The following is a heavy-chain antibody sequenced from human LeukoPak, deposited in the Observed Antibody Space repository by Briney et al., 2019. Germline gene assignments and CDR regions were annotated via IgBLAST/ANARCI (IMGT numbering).Heavy chain of an antibody. D-gene: IGHD3-10*01. J-gene: IGHJ3*02. Sequence: GRSLRLSCAASGFTFSSYAMHWVRQAPGKGLEWVAFIRYDGSNKYYADSVKGRFTISRDNSKNTLYLQMNSLRAEDTAVYYCAKVAAPLLWFGELLWDDAFDIWGQGTMVTVSS. CDR1: GFTFSSYA. CDR2: IRYDGSNK. V-gene: IGHV3-30*02. CDR3: AKVAAPLLWFGELLWDDAFDI.